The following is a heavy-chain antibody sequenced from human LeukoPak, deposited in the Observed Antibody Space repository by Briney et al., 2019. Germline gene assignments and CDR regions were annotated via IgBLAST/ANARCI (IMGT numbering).Heavy chain of an antibody. CDR2: IWYDGSNK. CDR1: GFTFSSYG. J-gene: IGHJ4*02. D-gene: IGHD3-10*01. CDR3: AKEVLWFGESPLGLDY. V-gene: IGHV3-33*06. Sequence: GGSLRLSCAASGFTFSSYGMHWVRQAPGKGLEWVAVIWYDGSNKYYADSVKGRFTISRDNSKNTLYLQMNSLRAEDTAVYYCAKEVLWFGESPLGLDYWGQGTLVTVSS.